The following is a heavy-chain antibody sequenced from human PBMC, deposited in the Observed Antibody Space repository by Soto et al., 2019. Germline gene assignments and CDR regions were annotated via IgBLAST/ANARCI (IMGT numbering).Heavy chain of an antibody. CDR2: IYYSGST. Sequence: SEPLSLTCTVSCGSISSYYWSWIRQPPGKGLEWIGYIYYSGSTNYNPSLKSRVTISVDTSKNQFSLKLSSVTAADTAVYYCAAQKITIFGVVTTFDYWGQGTLVNVSS. CDR3: AAQKITIFGVVTTFDY. CDR1: CGSISSYY. J-gene: IGHJ4*02. D-gene: IGHD3-3*01. V-gene: IGHV4-59*01.